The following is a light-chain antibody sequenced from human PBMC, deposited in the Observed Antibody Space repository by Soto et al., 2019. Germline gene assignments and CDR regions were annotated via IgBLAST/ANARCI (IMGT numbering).Light chain of an antibody. V-gene: IGKV3-20*01. CDR1: QSIRTER. Sequence: EIVLTQSPDTLSLSPGERATLSCRASQSIRTERLAWYQQRPGQAPTLVIFDAYNRASGVPERFRGSGSGTDFTLTITRLEPEDFAVYFCQEYDGSPITFGPGTRLEIK. CDR2: DAY. J-gene: IGKJ5*01. CDR3: QEYDGSPIT.